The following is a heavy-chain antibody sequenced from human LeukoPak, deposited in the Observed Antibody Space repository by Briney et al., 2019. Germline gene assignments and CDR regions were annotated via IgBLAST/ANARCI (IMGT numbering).Heavy chain of an antibody. CDR3: ARDQGSGYSYGYFDY. V-gene: IGHV1-18*01. Sequence: AASVKVSCKASGYTFTSYGISWVRQAPGQGLEWMGWISAYNGNTNYAQKLQGRVTMTTDTSTSTAYMELRSLRSDDTAVYYCARDQGSGYSYGYFDYWGQGTLVTASS. CDR1: GYTFTSYG. D-gene: IGHD5-18*01. J-gene: IGHJ4*02. CDR2: ISAYNGNT.